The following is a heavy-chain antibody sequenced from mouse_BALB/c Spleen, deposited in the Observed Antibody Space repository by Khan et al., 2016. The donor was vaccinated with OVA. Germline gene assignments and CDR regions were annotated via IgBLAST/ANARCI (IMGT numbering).Heavy chain of an antibody. V-gene: IGHV5-6*01. CDR2: ISSGGDYT. CDR1: GFTFSSYS. J-gene: IGHJ3*01. D-gene: IGHD4-1*01. Sequence: EVELVESGGDLVKPGGSLKLSCTASGFTFSSYSMSWVRQTPDKRLEWVATISSGGDYTYYPDSVPGRFTISRDNAKNPLYLQMSSLKSEDTAMYYCASHLTGSFAYWGQGTLGTVSA. CDR3: ASHLTGSFAY.